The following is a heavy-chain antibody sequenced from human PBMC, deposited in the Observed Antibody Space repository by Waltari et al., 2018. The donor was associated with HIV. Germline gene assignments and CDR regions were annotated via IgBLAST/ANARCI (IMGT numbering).Heavy chain of an antibody. CDR2: ISGSGGST. CDR3: AKDIVVVPAATEYYFDY. Sequence: APGKGLEWVSAISGSGGSTYYADSVKGRFTISRDNSKNTLYLQMNSLRAEDTAVYYCAKDIVVVPAATEYYFDYWGQGTLVTVSS. J-gene: IGHJ4*02. D-gene: IGHD2-2*01. V-gene: IGHV3-23*01.